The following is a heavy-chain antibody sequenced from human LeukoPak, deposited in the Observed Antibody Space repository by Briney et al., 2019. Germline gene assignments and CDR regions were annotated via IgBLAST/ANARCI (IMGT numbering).Heavy chain of an antibody. CDR1: GGSISSYH. CDR3: ARCDYYYYGMDV. Sequence: SETLSLTCTVSGGSISSYHWSWIRQPPGKGLEWIGYIYYSGSTNYNPSLKSRVTISVDTSKNQFSLKLSSVTAADTAVYYCARCDYYYYGMDVWGQGTTVTVSS. J-gene: IGHJ6*02. V-gene: IGHV4-59*01. CDR2: IYYSGST.